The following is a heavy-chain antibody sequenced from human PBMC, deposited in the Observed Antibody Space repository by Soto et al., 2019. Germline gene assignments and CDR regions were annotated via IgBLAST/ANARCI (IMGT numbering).Heavy chain of an antibody. V-gene: IGHV1-8*01. CDR3: ARLKQDYAVA. CDR1: GYTFTSYD. Sequence: QVQLVQSGAEVKKPGASVKVSCKASGYTFTSYDINWVRLATGQGLEWMGWMNPNSGNTAYAQKFQGRVTMTRNTSIRKAYMELSRLRSEDTAVYYCARLKQDYAVAWGQGTLVTVSS. CDR2: MNPNSGNT. D-gene: IGHD3-16*01. J-gene: IGHJ5*02.